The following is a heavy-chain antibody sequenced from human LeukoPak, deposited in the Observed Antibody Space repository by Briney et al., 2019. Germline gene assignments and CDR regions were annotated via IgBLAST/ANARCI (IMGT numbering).Heavy chain of an antibody. CDR2: ISGSGGGT. J-gene: IGHJ4*02. CDR1: GITLSNYG. Sequence: GGSLRLSCVVSGITLSNYGMSWVRQAPGKGLEWVAGISGSGGGTQYADSVKGRFTFSRDNRKNTLYLQMNSLRAEDTAMYFCAKRGVVIRVILVGFHKEAYYFDSWGQGALVTVSS. V-gene: IGHV3-23*01. CDR3: AKRGVVIRVILVGFHKEAYYFDS. D-gene: IGHD3-22*01.